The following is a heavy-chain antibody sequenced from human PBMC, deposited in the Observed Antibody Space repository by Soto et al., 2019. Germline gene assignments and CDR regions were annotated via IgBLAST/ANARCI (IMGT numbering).Heavy chain of an antibody. CDR2: ISGSGGST. V-gene: IGHV3-23*01. D-gene: IGHD3-22*01. CDR1: GFTFSSYA. Sequence: GGSLRLSCAASGFTFSSYAMSWVRQAPGKGLEWVSAISGSGGSTYYADSVKGRFTTSRDNSKNTLYLQMNSLRAEDTAVYYCAKEEDYYDSSGYLYWGQGTLVTVSS. CDR3: AKEEDYYDSSGYLY. J-gene: IGHJ4*02.